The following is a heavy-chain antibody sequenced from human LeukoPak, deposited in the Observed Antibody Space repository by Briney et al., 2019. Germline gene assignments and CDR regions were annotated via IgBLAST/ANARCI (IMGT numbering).Heavy chain of an antibody. J-gene: IGHJ3*02. CDR2: ISAYNGNT. CDR1: GYTFTSYG. CDR3: ARDMVRGVITPSDAFDI. D-gene: IGHD3-10*01. V-gene: IGHV1-18*01. Sequence: GASVKVSCKASGYTFTSYGISWVRQAPGQGLEWMGWISAYNGNTNYAQKLQGRVTMTTDTSTSTAYMELRSLRSDDTAVYYCARDMVRGVITPSDAFDIGGQGTMVTVSS.